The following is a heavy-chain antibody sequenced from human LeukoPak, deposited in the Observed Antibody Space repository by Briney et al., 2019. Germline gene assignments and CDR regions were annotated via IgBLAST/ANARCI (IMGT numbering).Heavy chain of an antibody. CDR1: VYTFTGYY. Sequence: ASVTVSCKSPVYTFTGYYMHWVRQAPGQGLEWMGWINPNSRGTKYAQNFQDRVTMTRDTSTSTAHMELSRLRSDDTAVYYCARGLWAAAIDYWGQRTLVAVSS. CDR3: ARGLWAAAIDY. D-gene: IGHD6-13*01. V-gene: IGHV1-2*02. J-gene: IGHJ4*02. CDR2: INPNSRGT.